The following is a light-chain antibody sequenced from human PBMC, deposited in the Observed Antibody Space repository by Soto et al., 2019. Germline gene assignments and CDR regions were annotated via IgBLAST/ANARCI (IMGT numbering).Light chain of an antibody. Sequence: QSVLTQPPSASGTPGQRVTISCSGSIFNIASNTLTWYQQLPGTAPKLLIYNNYQRPSGVPDRFSGSRSGSSASLAISGLQSEDEADYYCASWDDSLNGVVFGGGTKVTVL. CDR3: ASWDDSLNGVV. J-gene: IGLJ2*01. V-gene: IGLV1-44*01. CDR1: IFNIASNT. CDR2: NNY.